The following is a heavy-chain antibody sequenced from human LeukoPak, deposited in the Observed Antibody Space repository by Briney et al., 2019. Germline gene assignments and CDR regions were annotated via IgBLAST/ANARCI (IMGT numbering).Heavy chain of an antibody. D-gene: IGHD5/OR15-5a*01. CDR2: ISPNSGGI. V-gene: IGHV1-2*06. CDR3: ARDPSTNYFFDF. CDR1: GYIFTLYY. Sequence: ASVKVSCKASGYIFTLYYMHWVRQAPGQGLEWMGRISPNSGGINYAQKFQGRATMTRDTSISTVYMELTRLRSDDTAVYFCARDPSTNYFFDFWGQGTLVTVSS. J-gene: IGHJ4*02.